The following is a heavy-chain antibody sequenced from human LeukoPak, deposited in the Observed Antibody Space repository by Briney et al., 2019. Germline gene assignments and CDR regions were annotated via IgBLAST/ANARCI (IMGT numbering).Heavy chain of an antibody. CDR3: ARQTIRPAGAFDI. J-gene: IGHJ3*02. V-gene: IGHV4-59*08. Sequence: PSETLSLTCTVSGGSISSYYWSWVRQPPGKGLEWIGYIYYSGSTNYNPSLKSRVTMSVDTSKNQFSLKLSSVTAADTAVYYCARQTIRPAGAFDIWGQGTMVTVSS. CDR1: GGSISSYY. D-gene: IGHD2-2*01. CDR2: IYYSGST.